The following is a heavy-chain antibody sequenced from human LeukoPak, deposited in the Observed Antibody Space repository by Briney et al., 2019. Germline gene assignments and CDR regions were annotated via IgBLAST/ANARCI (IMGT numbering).Heavy chain of an antibody. CDR2: IYSGGST. V-gene: IGHV3-66*01. CDR3: ARGSSSSWYVYDY. Sequence: GGSLRLSCAASGFTFSSYSMNWVRQAPGKGLEWVSVIYSGGSTYYADSVKGRFTISRDNSKNTLYLQMNSLRAEGTAVYYCARGSSSSWYVYDYWGQGTLVTVSS. CDR1: GFTFSSYS. J-gene: IGHJ4*02. D-gene: IGHD6-13*01.